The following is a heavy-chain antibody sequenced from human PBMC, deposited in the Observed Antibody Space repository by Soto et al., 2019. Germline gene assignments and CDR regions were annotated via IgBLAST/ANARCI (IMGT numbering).Heavy chain of an antibody. Sequence: ASVKVSCKASGYTFTGYYIHWVREAPGQGLEWMGWINPQTGGTSYPQKFQGRVTLSRDTSINTAYLELTRLRFDDAAVYFCARERYQVISDGMDVWGQGTTVTVSS. J-gene: IGHJ6*02. CDR1: GYTFTGYY. D-gene: IGHD2-2*01. CDR2: INPQTGGT. CDR3: ARERYQVISDGMDV. V-gene: IGHV1-2*02.